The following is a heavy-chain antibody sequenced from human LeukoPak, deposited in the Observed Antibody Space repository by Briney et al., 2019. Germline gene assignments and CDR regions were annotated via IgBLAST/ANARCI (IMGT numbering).Heavy chain of an antibody. CDR2: ISAYNGNT. V-gene: IGHV1-18*01. J-gene: IGHJ1*01. D-gene: IGHD4-11*01. Sequence: GASVKVSCKASGYTFTSYGISWVRQAPGQGLEWMGWISAYNGNTNYAQKFQFRVTMTTDTSTSTAYMELGSLTSDDTAVYYCARDKAVTTELTQYFHHWGQGTLVTVSS. CDR1: GYTFTSYG. CDR3: ARDKAVTTELTQYFHH.